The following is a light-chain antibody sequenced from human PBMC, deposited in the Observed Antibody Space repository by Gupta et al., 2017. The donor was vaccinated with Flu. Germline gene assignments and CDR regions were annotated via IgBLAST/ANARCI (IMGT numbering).Light chain of an antibody. CDR1: QSISSSQ. Sequence: EIVLTQSRGTLSLSPGERATLSCRASQSISSSQLAWYQQEPGQAPRLLIYGASSRATGIPDRGSGSGSGTDFTLTSRRLEPEDVAVYYFQTYGSSPQTFGRGTKVE. J-gene: IGKJ1*01. CDR3: QTYGSSPQT. V-gene: IGKV3-20*01. CDR2: GAS.